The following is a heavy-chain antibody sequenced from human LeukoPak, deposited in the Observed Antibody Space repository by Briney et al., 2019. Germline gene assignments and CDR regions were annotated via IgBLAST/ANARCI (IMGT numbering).Heavy chain of an antibody. CDR3: ARVQQQLVPLTYYYDSSGYEHFDY. CDR1: GYTLTELS. J-gene: IGHJ4*02. Sequence: ASVKVSCKVSGYTLTELSMHWVRQAPGKGLEWMGGFDPEDGETIYAQKFQGRVTMTTDTSTSTAYMELRSLRSDDTAVYYCARVQQQLVPLTYYYDSSGYEHFDYWGQGTLVTVSS. D-gene: IGHD3-22*01. V-gene: IGHV1-24*01. CDR2: FDPEDGET.